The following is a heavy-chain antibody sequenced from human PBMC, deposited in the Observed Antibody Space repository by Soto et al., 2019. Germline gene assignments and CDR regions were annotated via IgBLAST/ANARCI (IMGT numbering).Heavy chain of an antibody. D-gene: IGHD4-4*01. Sequence: GGSLRLSCAASGFTFSSYAMSWVRQAPGKGLEWVSYISSSSSTIYYADSVKGRFTISRDNAKNSLYLQMNSLRAEDTAVYYSARETYSNYEVWFDPWGQGTLVTVSS. CDR1: GFTFSSYA. V-gene: IGHV3-48*01. CDR3: ARETYSNYEVWFDP. CDR2: ISSSSSTI. J-gene: IGHJ5*02.